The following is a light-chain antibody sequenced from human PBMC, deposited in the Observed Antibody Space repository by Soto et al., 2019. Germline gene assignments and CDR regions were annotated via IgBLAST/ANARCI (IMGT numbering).Light chain of an antibody. V-gene: IGKV1-9*01. CDR1: QGIGSS. CDR3: QHLNCYPREVT. J-gene: IGKJ4*01. CDR2: AAA. Sequence: DIQLTQSPSFLSASVGDRVTITCRASQGIGSSLAWYQQKPGNAPKILIYAAATLQGGVPSRFRGSRSGTEFTLTVISVQTEDFASYSCQHLNCYPREVTFGGGTKVEIK.